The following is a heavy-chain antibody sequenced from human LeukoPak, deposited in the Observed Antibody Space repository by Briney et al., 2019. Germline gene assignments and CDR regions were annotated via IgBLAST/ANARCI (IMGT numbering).Heavy chain of an antibody. CDR1: GGTFSSYA. CDR3: ARIASYCSSTSCYRENNWFDP. D-gene: IGHD2-2*01. V-gene: IGHV1-69*13. J-gene: IGHJ5*02. Sequence: VASVKVSCKASGGTFSSYAISWVRQAPGQGLEWMGGIIPIFGTANYAQKFQGRVTITADESTTTAYMELSSLRSEDTAVYYCARIASYCSSTSCYRENNWFDPWGQGTLVTVSS. CDR2: IIPIFGTA.